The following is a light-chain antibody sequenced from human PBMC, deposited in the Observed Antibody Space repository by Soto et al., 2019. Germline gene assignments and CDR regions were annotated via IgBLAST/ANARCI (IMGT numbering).Light chain of an antibody. Sequence: DIQLTHSPSFLSASVGDRVTITCRASQAIGSYLAWYQQKPGKAPKLLISAASTLQSGVPSRFSGSGSWTEFTLTINSLQPEDFATYYCQHLNSYPLTFGGGTKVDIK. J-gene: IGKJ4*01. V-gene: IGKV1-9*01. CDR3: QHLNSYPLT. CDR2: AAS. CDR1: QAIGSY.